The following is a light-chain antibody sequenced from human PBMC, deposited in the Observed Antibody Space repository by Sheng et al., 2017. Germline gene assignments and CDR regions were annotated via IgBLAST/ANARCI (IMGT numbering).Light chain of an antibody. J-gene: IGLJ1*01. CDR1: SSDVGGYNY. CDR3: SSFTSINXTYV. CDR2: DVN. Sequence: QSALTQPASVSGSPGQSITISCSGTSSDVGGYNYVSWYQQHPGKAPKLMIYDVNNRPSGVSNRFFGSKSGNTASLTISGLQAEDEADYYCSSFTSINXTYVFGTGTKVTVL. V-gene: IGLV2-14*03.